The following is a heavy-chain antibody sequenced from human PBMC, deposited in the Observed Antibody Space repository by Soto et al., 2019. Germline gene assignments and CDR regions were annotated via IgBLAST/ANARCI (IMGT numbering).Heavy chain of an antibody. V-gene: IGHV3-30-3*01. D-gene: IGHD3-3*01. CDR3: TRGYDFWSGYYYPYGMDV. CDR1: GFIFSSYA. Sequence: QVQLVESGGGVVQPGRSLRLSCAASGFIFSSYAMHWVRQAPGKGLEWVAVISFDGSYKYYADSVKGRVTISRDNSKNPVCLQMNSLRAEDTAVYYCTRGYDFWSGYYYPYGMDVWGQGTTVTVSS. CDR2: ISFDGSYK. J-gene: IGHJ6*02.